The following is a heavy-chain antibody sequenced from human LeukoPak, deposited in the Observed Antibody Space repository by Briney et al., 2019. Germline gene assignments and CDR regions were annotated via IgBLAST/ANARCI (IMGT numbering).Heavy chain of an antibody. CDR3: ARIYLGSSGWYYFDY. J-gene: IGHJ4*02. CDR1: RFTFSTYG. D-gene: IGHD6-19*01. Sequence: GGSLRLSCAASRFTFSTYGMHWVRQAPGKGLEWVAFVRYDGSNKHYADSVKGRFTISRDNSKNTLYLQMNSLRAEDTAVYYCARIYLGSSGWYYFDYWGQGTLVTVSS. V-gene: IGHV3-30*02. CDR2: VRYDGSNK.